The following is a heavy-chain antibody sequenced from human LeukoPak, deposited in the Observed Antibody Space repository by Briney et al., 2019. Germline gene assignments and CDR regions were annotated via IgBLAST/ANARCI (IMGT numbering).Heavy chain of an antibody. Sequence: GGSLRLSCAASGFTFSSYSMNWVRKAPGKGLEWVSHIRSDGTIIYADSVKGRFTISRDDAKTSVYLQLNSLRDEDTAIYYCARDNIWAFDIWGQGTMVTVSS. J-gene: IGHJ3*02. V-gene: IGHV3-48*02. D-gene: IGHD2/OR15-2a*01. CDR1: GFTFSSYS. CDR3: ARDNIWAFDI. CDR2: IRSDGTI.